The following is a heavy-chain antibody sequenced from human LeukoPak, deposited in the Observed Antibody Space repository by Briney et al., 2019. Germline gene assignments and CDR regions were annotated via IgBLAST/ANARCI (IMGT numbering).Heavy chain of an antibody. CDR2: INEDGSVK. V-gene: IGHV3-7*01. J-gene: IGHJ4*02. D-gene: IGHD3-16*02. Sequence: GGSLRLSCAASGFTFGSYCISWVRQAPGKGLEWVANINEDGSVKYYVDSVKGRFTISRDNAKKSLSLHMNNLRAEDTAVYYCARVDYVWGTYRYTCDYWGQGTLVTVSS. CDR3: ARVDYVWGTYRYTCDY. CDR1: GFTFGSYC.